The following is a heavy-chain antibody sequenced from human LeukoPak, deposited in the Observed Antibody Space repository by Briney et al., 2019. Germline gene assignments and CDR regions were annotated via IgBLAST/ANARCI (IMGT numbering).Heavy chain of an antibody. D-gene: IGHD6-19*01. J-gene: IGHJ6*02. Sequence: GGSLRLSCAASGFTFSSYAMTWVRQAPGKGLEWVASIDAGGGDTYHSDSVKGRFTISRDNSMNTLYLQMNSLRADDTAVYYCGRPTKYWLVRGNGVDVWGQGTTVTVSS. V-gene: IGHV3-23*01. CDR1: GFTFSSYA. CDR2: IDAGGGDT. CDR3: GRPTKYWLVRGNGVDV.